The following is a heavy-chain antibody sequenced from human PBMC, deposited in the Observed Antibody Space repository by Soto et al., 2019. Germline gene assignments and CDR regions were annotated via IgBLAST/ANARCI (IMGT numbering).Heavy chain of an antibody. CDR1: GYTFTSYA. Sequence: QVPLVQSGAEVKKPGASVKVSCKASGYTFTSYAMHWVRQAPGQRLEWMGWINAGNGNTKYSQKFQGRVTITRDTSASTAYMELSSRRSEDTAVYYCAREPSDILAGYYSRPLDYGGQGTLVTVSS. D-gene: IGHD3-9*01. J-gene: IGHJ4*02. CDR2: INAGNGNT. V-gene: IGHV1-3*01. CDR3: AREPSDILAGYYSRPLDY.